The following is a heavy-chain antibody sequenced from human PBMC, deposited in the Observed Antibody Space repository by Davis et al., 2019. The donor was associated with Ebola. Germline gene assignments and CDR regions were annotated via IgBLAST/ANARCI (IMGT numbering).Heavy chain of an antibody. V-gene: IGHV4-39*07. D-gene: IGHD5-18*01. CDR3: ARGVEDTAMVSLYYYYGMDV. Sequence: SQTLSLTSTVSGGSISSTTAYWRCIRQPPGKGLEWPGCIYPSGSTSYNPSLQSRVTISVDTSKNQFSLKLSSVTAAETAVYYCARGVEDTAMVSLYYYYGMDVWGQGTTVTVSS. CDR1: GGSISSTTAY. CDR2: IYPSGST. J-gene: IGHJ6*02.